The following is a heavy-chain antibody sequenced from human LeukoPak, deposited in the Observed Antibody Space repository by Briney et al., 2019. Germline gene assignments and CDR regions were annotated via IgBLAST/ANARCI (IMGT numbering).Heavy chain of an antibody. V-gene: IGHV3-30-3*01. CDR2: ISYDGSNK. D-gene: IGHD2-15*01. J-gene: IGHJ4*02. CDR3: ARELVVVAAGFDY. Sequence: GRYLRLSCAASGFTFSSYAMHWVRQAPGKGLEWVAVISYDGSNKYYADSVKGRFTISRDNSKNTLYLQMNSLRAEDTAVYYCARELVVVAAGFDYWGQGTLVTVSS. CDR1: GFTFSSYA.